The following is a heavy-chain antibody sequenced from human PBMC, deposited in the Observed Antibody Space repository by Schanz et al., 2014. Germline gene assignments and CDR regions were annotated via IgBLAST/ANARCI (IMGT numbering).Heavy chain of an antibody. Sequence: QVQLVQSGAEVKQPGASVKVSCKASGYTFTSYDINWVRQATGQGLEWMGWMNPNSGNTGYAQKFQGRVTMTRDTSTSTVYMELSSLRSEDTAVYYCARDGEAAAGCDYWGQGTLVTVSS. CDR2: MNPNSGNT. V-gene: IGHV1-8*01. CDR3: ARDGEAAAGCDY. J-gene: IGHJ4*02. CDR1: GYTFTSYD. D-gene: IGHD6-13*01.